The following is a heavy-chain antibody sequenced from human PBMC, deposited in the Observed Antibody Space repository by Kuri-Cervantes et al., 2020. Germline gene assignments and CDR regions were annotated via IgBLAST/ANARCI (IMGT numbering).Heavy chain of an antibody. D-gene: IGHD3-22*01. CDR1: GFTVSSNY. V-gene: IGHV3-66*01. Sequence: GGSLRLSCAASGFTVSSNYMSWVRQAPGKGLEWVSVIYSGGSTYYADSVKGRFTISRDNAKNSLYLQMNSLRAEATAMYYCARNLNDYDSSGYQDTDVLDIWGQGTMVTVSS. J-gene: IGHJ3*02. CDR2: IYSGGST. CDR3: ARNLNDYDSSGYQDTDVLDI.